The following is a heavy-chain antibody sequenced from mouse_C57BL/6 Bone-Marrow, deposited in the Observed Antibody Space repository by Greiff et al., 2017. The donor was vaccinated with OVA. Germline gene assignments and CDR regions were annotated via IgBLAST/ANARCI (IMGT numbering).Heavy chain of an antibody. CDR3: AREGITTVVATFDY. D-gene: IGHD1-1*01. V-gene: IGHV1-22*01. Sequence: EVQLQQSGPELVKPGASVKMSCKASGYTFTDYNMHWVKQSHGKSLEWIGYINPNNGGTSYNQKFKGKATLTVNKSSSTAYMELRSLTSEDSAVYYCAREGITTVVATFDYWGQGTTLTVSS. CDR2: INPNNGGT. CDR1: GYTFTDYN. J-gene: IGHJ2*01.